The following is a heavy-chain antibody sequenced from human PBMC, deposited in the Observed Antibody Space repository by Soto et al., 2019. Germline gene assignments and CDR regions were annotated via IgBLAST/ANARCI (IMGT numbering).Heavy chain of an antibody. CDR1: GCTFTGYY. D-gene: IGHD3-16*02. Sequence: ASVRVSCKASGCTFTGYYMHWVRQAPGQGLEWMGWINPNSGGTNYAQKFQGRVTMTRDTSISTAYMELSRLRSDDTAVDYCARRGAFTFGGVIVLWGQGTLVTVSS. CDR3: ARRGAFTFGGVIVL. J-gene: IGHJ4*02. V-gene: IGHV1-2*02. CDR2: INPNSGGT.